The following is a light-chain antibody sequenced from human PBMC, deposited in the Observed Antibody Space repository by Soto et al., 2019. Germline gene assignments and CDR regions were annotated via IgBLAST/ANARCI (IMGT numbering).Light chain of an antibody. V-gene: IGKV3-20*01. Sequence: DIVLTQAPDNFCLYTGDSATLSCRVSQYTNGRYVAWYQQRPGLAPRLLVYGASKRATGIPDRFRGSGSGSEFTLTISGLEPEDFAVYFCQHCGSSPPVTFGQGTRLEI. CDR3: QHCGSSPPVT. CDR2: GAS. J-gene: IGKJ5*01. CDR1: QYTNGRY.